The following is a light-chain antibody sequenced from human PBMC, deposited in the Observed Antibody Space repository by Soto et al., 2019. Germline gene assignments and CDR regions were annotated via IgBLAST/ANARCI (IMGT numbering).Light chain of an antibody. CDR1: TSDVGGYNY. J-gene: IGLJ2*01. CDR3: SSYRSSRTVI. CDR2: EVS. V-gene: IGLV2-14*01. Sequence: QAVLTQPASVSGSPGQSITISCTGTTSDVGGYNYVYWYQQHPGKAPKLMIYEVSNRPSGVSNRFSGSKSGNTASLTISGLQAEDEADYYCSSYRSSRTVIFGGGTKLTVL.